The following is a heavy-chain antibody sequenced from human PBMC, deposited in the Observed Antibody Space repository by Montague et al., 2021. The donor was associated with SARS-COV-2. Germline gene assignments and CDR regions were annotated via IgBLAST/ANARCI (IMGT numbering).Heavy chain of an antibody. J-gene: IGHJ4*02. D-gene: IGHD3-10*01. V-gene: IGHV4-28*03. CDR3: ARGDGHYYGSGTYPYY. Sequence: SETLSLTYAVSGYSISSSNWWGWIRQAPGRGLEWIGYIYHTGSTYYNPSLKGRVTMSVDTSKNQFSLKLSSVTAADTAVYYCARGDGHYYGSGTYPYYWGQGTLVTVSS. CDR1: GYSISSSNW. CDR2: IYHTGST.